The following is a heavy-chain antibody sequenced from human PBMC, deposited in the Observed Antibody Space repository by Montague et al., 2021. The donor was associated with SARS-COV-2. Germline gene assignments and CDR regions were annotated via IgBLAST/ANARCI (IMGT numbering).Heavy chain of an antibody. V-gene: IGHV4-39*07. Sequence: SETLSLTCTVSGGSISSSSYYWGWIRQPPGKGLEWIGYIYYSGSTYHNPSLKSRVTISVDTSKNQFSLKLSSVTAADTAVYYYAGEIVVVTQTYHYGMDVWGQGTTVTVSS. CDR1: GGSISSSSYY. J-gene: IGHJ6*02. CDR2: IYYSGST. D-gene: IGHD3-22*01. CDR3: AGEIVVVTQTYHYGMDV.